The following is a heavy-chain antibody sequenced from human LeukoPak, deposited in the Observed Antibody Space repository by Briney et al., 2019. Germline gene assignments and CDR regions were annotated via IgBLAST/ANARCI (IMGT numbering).Heavy chain of an antibody. J-gene: IGHJ3*02. CDR3: ARGGYYDSSGYIHAFDI. CDR2: IYYSGST. V-gene: IGHV4-39*07. Sequence: SETLSLTCTVSGGSISGSSYYWGWIRQPPGKGLEWIGSIYYSGSTYYNPSLKSRVTISVDTSKNQFSLKLSSVTAADTAVYYCARGGYYDSSGYIHAFDIWGQGTMVTVSS. D-gene: IGHD3-22*01. CDR1: GGSISGSSYY.